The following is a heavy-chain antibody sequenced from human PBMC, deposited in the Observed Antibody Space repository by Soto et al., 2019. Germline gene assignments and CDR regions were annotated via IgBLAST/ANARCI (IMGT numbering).Heavy chain of an antibody. D-gene: IGHD6-25*01. CDR1: GGSISSVGHY. CDR3: ARESGGYDSSTRYGLDV. Sequence: LSLTCSVSGGSISSVGHYWTWIRQQPGKGLEWIGYIYYSGSTDYNPSLKSRVAISVDRSKNQFSLNLSSVTAADTAIYYCARESGGYDSSTRYGLDVWGQGTTVTVSS. CDR2: IYYSGST. V-gene: IGHV4-31*03. J-gene: IGHJ6*02.